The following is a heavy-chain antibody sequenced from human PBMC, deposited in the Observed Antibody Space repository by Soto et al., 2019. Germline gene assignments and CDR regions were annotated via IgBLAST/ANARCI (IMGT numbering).Heavy chain of an antibody. CDR2: ISGSGGST. Sequence: PGGSLRLSCAASGFTFSSYAMSWVRQAPGKGLEWVSAISGSGGSTYYADSVKGRFTISRDNSKNTLYLQMNSLRAEDTAVYYFAKAPGYSSGLFDYCGQGSLVTVSS. D-gene: IGHD6-19*01. CDR1: GFTFSSYA. CDR3: AKAPGYSSGLFDY. V-gene: IGHV3-23*01. J-gene: IGHJ4*02.